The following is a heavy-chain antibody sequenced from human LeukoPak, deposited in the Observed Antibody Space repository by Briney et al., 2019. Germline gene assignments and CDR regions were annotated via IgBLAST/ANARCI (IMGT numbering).Heavy chain of an antibody. Sequence: SVKVSCKASGGTFSSYAISWVRQAPGQGLEWMGGIIPIFGTANYAQKFQGRVTITADESTSTAYMELSSLRSEDTAVYYCARFRYDFWSGYYYYYYYMDVWGKGTTVTVSS. CDR2: IIPIFGTA. D-gene: IGHD3-3*01. V-gene: IGHV1-69*01. CDR1: GGTFSSYA. CDR3: ARFRYDFWSGYYYYYYYMDV. J-gene: IGHJ6*03.